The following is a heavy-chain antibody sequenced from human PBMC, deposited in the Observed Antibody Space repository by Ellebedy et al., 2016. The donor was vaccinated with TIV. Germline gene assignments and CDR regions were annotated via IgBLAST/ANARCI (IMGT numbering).Heavy chain of an antibody. CDR3: ASMTTVNSIAYYYGMDV. Sequence: SVKVSCXASGGTFSRYAISWVRQAPGQGLEWMGGIIPIFGTANYAQKFQGRVTITADESTSTAYMELSSLRSEDTAVYYCASMTTVNSIAYYYGMDVWGQGTTVTVSS. V-gene: IGHV1-69*13. D-gene: IGHD4-17*01. CDR2: IIPIFGTA. CDR1: GGTFSRYA. J-gene: IGHJ6*02.